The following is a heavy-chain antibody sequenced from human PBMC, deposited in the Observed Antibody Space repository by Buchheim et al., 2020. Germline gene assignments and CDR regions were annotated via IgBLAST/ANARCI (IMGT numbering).Heavy chain of an antibody. CDR3: ARGGTVPYYYYGMDV. V-gene: IGHV4-30-2*01. J-gene: IGHJ6*02. CDR2: IHHSGGT. D-gene: IGHD4-17*01. Sequence: QLQLRESGSGLMKPSQTLSLTCTVSGGSVSNDGYSWSWIRQPPGKGLEWIGYIHHSGGTDYNPSLQSRVTISVDRSKNQFSLKLTSVTAADTAVYYCARGGTVPYYYYGMDVWGQGTT. CDR1: GGSVSNDGYS.